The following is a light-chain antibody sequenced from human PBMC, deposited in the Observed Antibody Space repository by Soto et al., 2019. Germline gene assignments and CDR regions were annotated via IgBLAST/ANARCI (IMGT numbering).Light chain of an antibody. CDR1: QSVSSNY. CDR2: GAF. V-gene: IGKV3-20*01. CDR3: QQYGSLSWT. Sequence: EIVFTQSPGTLSLSPGERATLSCRASQSVSSNYLAWYQQKPGQAPRLLIYGAFNRATGIPDRFSGGGSGTDFTLTISRLEPEDFAVYYCQQYGSLSWTFGQGTKVDIK. J-gene: IGKJ1*01.